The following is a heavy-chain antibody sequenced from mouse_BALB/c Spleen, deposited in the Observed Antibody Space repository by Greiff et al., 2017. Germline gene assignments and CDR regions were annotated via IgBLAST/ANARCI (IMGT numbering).Heavy chain of an antibody. D-gene: IGHD2-14*01. CDR2: ISTYYGDA. CDR3: ARKNYRDDVYAMDY. CDR1: GYTFTDYA. J-gene: IGHJ4*01. V-gene: IGHV1S137*01. Sequence: VQLQQSGAELVRPGVSVKISCKGSGYTFTDYAMHWVKQSHAKSLEWIGVISTYYGDASYNQKFKGKATMTVDKSSSTAYMELARLTSEDSAIYYCARKNYRDDVYAMDYWGQGTSVTVSS.